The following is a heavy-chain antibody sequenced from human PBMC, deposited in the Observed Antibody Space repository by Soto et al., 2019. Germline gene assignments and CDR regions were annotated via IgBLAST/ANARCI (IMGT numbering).Heavy chain of an antibody. CDR2: IYYSGNT. V-gene: IGHV4-59*08. CDR3: ASGKYSGYDDRENYHYYYMDV. Sequence: SETLSLTCTVSGASISSSYWSWIRQPPGKGLEWIGYIYYSGNTNYNPSLESRVTISVDTSKNQFSLKLSSVTAADTAVYYCASGKYSGYDDRENYHYYYMDVWGKGTTVTVSS. D-gene: IGHD5-12*01. J-gene: IGHJ6*03. CDR1: GASISSSY.